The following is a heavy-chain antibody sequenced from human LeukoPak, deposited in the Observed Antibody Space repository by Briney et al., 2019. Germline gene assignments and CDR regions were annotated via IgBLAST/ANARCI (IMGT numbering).Heavy chain of an antibody. CDR2: ISSSSGHI. CDR3: ARDPGTVADPYFDY. V-gene: IGHV3-21*01. CDR1: GFTFSSYN. D-gene: IGHD6-19*01. J-gene: IGHJ4*02. Sequence: SGGSLRLSCAASGFTFSSYNMNWVRHPPGKGLEWVSSISSSSGHIHYADSVKGRFTIARDNANNSLYLQMNSLRDEDTAVYYCARDPGTVADPYFDYWGQGSLVTVSS.